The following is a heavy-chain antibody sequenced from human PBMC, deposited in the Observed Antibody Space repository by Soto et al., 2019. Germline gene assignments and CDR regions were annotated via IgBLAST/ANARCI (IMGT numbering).Heavy chain of an antibody. Sequence: PVGSLRLSCAASGFTVSSNYMSWVHQAPGKGLEWVSVIYSGGSTYYADSVKGRFTISRDNSKNTLYLQMNSLRAEDTAVYYCARDRFSPYYYGMDVWGQGTTVTVSS. CDR3: ARDRFSPYYYGMDV. V-gene: IGHV3-53*01. J-gene: IGHJ6*02. CDR1: GFTVSSNY. D-gene: IGHD3-10*01. CDR2: IYSGGST.